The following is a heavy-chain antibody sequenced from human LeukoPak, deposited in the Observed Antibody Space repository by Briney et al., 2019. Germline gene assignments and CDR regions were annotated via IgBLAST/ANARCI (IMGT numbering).Heavy chain of an antibody. V-gene: IGHV4-34*01. Sequence: SETLSLTCAVYGGSFSGYYWSWIRQPPGKGREGIGEINHSGSTNYNPSLKSRVTISVDTSKNQFSLKLSSVTAADTAVYYCARAAAVAGTVWFDPWGQGTLVTVSS. CDR3: ARAAAVAGTVWFDP. D-gene: IGHD6-19*01. J-gene: IGHJ5*02. CDR1: GGSFSGYY. CDR2: INHSGST.